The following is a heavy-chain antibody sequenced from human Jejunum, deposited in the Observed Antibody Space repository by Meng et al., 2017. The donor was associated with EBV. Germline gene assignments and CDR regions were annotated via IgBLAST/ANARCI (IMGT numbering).Heavy chain of an antibody. D-gene: IGHD3-22*01. V-gene: IGHV4-61*01. CDR2: IYYSGNT. CDR1: GGSVSTASYY. Sequence: QVQRTKSGPVLVKPSETLSCTCTVSGGSVSTASYYWSWIRQSSGKGLEWIGYIYYSGNTNYNPSLKSRATIPVDTSKNQFSLKLRSVTAADTAVYYCARVVDYYERSGYPDFWGQGTLVTVSS. J-gene: IGHJ4*02. CDR3: ARVVDYYERSGYPDF.